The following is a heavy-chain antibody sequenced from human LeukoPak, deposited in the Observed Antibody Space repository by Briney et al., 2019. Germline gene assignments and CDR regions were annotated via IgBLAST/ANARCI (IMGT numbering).Heavy chain of an antibody. CDR1: GGSISSYY. Sequence: SETLSLTCTVSGGSISSYYWSWIRQPPGKGLGWIGYIYYSGSTNYNPSLKSRVTISVDTSKNQFSLKLSSVTAADTAVYYCARDRYCSSTSCSPYNWFDPWGQGTLVTVSS. CDR2: IYYSGST. D-gene: IGHD2-2*01. J-gene: IGHJ5*02. V-gene: IGHV4-59*01. CDR3: ARDRYCSSTSCSPYNWFDP.